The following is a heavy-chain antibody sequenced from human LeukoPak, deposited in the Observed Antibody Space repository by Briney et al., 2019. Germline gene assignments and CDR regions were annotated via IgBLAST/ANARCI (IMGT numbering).Heavy chain of an antibody. V-gene: IGHV6-1*01. CDR3: ARDKDSSGWCSNWFDP. CDR1: GDSVSSNSAA. D-gene: IGHD6-19*01. CDR2: TYYRSKWYN. Sequence: SQTLSLTCAISGDSVSSNSAAWNWIRQSPSRGLEWLGRTYYRSKWYNDYAVSVKSRITINPDTSKNQFSLQLNSVTPEDTAVYYCARDKDSSGWCSNWFDPWGQGTLVTVSS. J-gene: IGHJ5*02.